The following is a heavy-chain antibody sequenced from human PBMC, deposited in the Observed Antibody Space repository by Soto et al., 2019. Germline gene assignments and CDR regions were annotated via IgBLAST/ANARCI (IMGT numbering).Heavy chain of an antibody. J-gene: IGHJ4*02. CDR1: GGSISSSSYY. Sequence: PSETLSLTCTVSGGSISSSSYYWGWIRQPPGKGLEWIGSIYYSGSTYYNPSLKSRVTISVDTSKNQFSLKLSSVTAADTAVYYCARHWTYYYDSSGYWNFDYWGQGTLVTVSS. CDR2: IYYSGST. D-gene: IGHD3-22*01. V-gene: IGHV4-39*01. CDR3: ARHWTYYYDSSGYWNFDY.